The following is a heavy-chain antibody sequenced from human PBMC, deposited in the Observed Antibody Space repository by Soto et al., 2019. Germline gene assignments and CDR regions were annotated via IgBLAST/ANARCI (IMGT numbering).Heavy chain of an antibody. CDR3: AKRRGDGYFAL. J-gene: IGHJ2*01. CDR1: GFIFSNFV. D-gene: IGHD7-27*01. V-gene: IGHV3-23*01. Sequence: EVQLLESGGGLVQPGGSLRLSCAASGFIFSNFVMGWVRRAPGKGLEWVSAIGGTSGSTYYADSVKGRFTISRDNSKDTLSLQMNSLGAEDTAIYYCAKRRGDGYFALWGRGTLVTVSS. CDR2: IGGTSGST.